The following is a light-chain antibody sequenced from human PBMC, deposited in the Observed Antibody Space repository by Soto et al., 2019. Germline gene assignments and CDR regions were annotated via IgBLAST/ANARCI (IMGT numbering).Light chain of an antibody. CDR1: SSDVGGYNY. Sequence: QSVLTQPASVSGSPGQSITISCTGTSSDVGGYNYVSWYQHHPGKAPKLMIYDVSNRPSGVSNRFSGSKSGNTASLTISGLQPEDEADNYCTSYETSNIRQIVFVTRTKVTVL. CDR2: DVS. V-gene: IGLV2-14*03. CDR3: TSYETSNIRQIV. J-gene: IGLJ1*01.